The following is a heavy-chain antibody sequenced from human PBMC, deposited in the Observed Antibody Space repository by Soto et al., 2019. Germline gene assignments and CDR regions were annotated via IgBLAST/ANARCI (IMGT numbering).Heavy chain of an antibody. CDR2: IYSGGST. CDR3: ARDPPATRHGMDV. Sequence: EVQLVETGGGLIQPGGSLRLSCAASGFTVSSNYMSWVRQAPGKGLEWVSVIYSGGSTYYADAVRGRFTISRDNSKNTLYLQMKSLRAEDKAVYYCARDPPATRHGMDVWGQGTTVTVSS. J-gene: IGHJ6*02. V-gene: IGHV3-53*02. CDR1: GFTVSSNY.